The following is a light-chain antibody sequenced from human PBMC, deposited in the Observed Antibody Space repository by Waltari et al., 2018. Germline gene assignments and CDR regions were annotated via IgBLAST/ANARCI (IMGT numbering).Light chain of an antibody. Sequence: QSALTQPRSVSGSPGQSVTIACTGTNSDVGGYKYVSWYQQHPGKAPKLMIYDVGKRPSGVPVRFSGSKSGNTASLTISGLQAEDEGDYYCCSYAGSYTTSVVFGGGTRLTVL. J-gene: IGLJ2*01. CDR2: DVG. CDR1: NSDVGGYKY. V-gene: IGLV2-11*01. CDR3: CSYAGSYTTSVV.